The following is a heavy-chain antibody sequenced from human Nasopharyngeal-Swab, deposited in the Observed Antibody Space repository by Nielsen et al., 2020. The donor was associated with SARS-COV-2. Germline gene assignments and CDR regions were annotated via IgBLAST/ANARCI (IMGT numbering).Heavy chain of an antibody. V-gene: IGHV1-18*01. CDR3: ARGAAVIYYYYMDV. Sequence: ASVKVSCEASGYTFTKYAISWVRQAPGQGLEWMGWISTYNGNTNYAQKFQGRVTMTTDTSTSTAYMELRTLKSDDTAVYYCARGAAVIYYYYMDVWGKGTTVTVSS. CDR2: ISTYNGNT. J-gene: IGHJ6*03. D-gene: IGHD6-19*01. CDR1: GYTFTKYA.